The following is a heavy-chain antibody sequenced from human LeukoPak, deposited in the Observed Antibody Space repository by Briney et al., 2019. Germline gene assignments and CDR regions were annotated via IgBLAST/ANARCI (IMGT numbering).Heavy chain of an antibody. V-gene: IGHV1-24*01. Sequence: ASVKVSCKVSGYTLTELSMHWVRQAPGKGLEWMGGFDPEDGETIYAQKFQGRVTMTEDTSTDTAYMELSSLRSEDTAVYYCATGLRGSSSWSPHPFGIYYFDYWGQGTLVTVSS. CDR3: ATGLRGSSSWSPHPFGIYYFDY. CDR2: FDPEDGET. D-gene: IGHD6-13*01. CDR1: GYTLTELS. J-gene: IGHJ4*02.